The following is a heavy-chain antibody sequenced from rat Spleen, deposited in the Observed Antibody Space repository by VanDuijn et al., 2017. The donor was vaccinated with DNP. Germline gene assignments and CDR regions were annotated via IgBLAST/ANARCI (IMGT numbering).Heavy chain of an antibody. CDR1: GFIFSDYN. D-gene: IGHD4-3*01. Sequence: EVQLVESGGGLVQPGRSLKLSCAASGFIFSDYNMAWVRQAPKKGLEWVATISYDGDTTYYRDSVKGRFTVSRDNAKRTLHLQIDSLRSEDTATYYCVRWNSGHFDYWGQGVMVTVSS. V-gene: IGHV5-7*01. CDR3: VRWNSGHFDY. CDR2: ISYDGDTT. J-gene: IGHJ2*01.